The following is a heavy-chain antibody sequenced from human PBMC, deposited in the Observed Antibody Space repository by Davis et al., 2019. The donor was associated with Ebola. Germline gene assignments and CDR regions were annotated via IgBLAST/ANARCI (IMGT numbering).Heavy chain of an antibody. D-gene: IGHD2-2*01. CDR1: GFTVSSNY. Sequence: GESLKISCAASGFTVSSNYMSWVRQAPGKGLEWVSYISSSSSYTNYADSVKGRFTISRDNAKNSLYLQMNSLRAEDTAVYYCARGIVVPAASYFDYWGQGTLVTVSS. V-gene: IGHV3-11*06. CDR2: ISSSSSYT. J-gene: IGHJ4*02. CDR3: ARGIVVPAASYFDY.